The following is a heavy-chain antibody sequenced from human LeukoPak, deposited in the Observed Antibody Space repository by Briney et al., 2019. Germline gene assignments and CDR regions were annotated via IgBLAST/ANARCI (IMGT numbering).Heavy chain of an antibody. CDR3: ARTLTAYNDAFDI. J-gene: IGHJ3*02. CDR1: GGSISSGDYY. Sequence: SQTLSLTCTVSGGSISSGDYYWSWIRQPPGKGLEWIGYIYYSGSTYYNPSLKSRVTISVDTSKNQFTLKLSSVTAADTAVYYCARTLTAYNDAFDIWGQGTMVTVSS. D-gene: IGHD1-14*01. V-gene: IGHV4-30-4*08. CDR2: IYYSGST.